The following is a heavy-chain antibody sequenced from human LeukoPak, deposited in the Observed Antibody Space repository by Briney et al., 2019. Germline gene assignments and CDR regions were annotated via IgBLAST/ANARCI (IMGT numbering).Heavy chain of an antibody. J-gene: IGHJ5*02. CDR2: INQDQNEI. Sequence: GGSLRLSCAASGFTFSSYWITWVRQAPGKGLEWVASINQDQNEIHYVDSVRGRFTISRDNAKNSLYLQMNSLTAEDTALYYCVRAHNPGRWFDPWGQGTLVTVSS. CDR3: VRAHNPGRWFDP. D-gene: IGHD5-24*01. CDR1: GFTFSSYW. V-gene: IGHV3-7*04.